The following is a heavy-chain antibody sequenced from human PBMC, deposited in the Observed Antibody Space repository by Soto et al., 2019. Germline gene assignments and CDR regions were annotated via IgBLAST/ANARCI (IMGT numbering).Heavy chain of an antibody. CDR3: AKESLDIVVVPAALDY. D-gene: IGHD2-2*01. CDR1: GFTFSSYA. CDR2: ISGSGGST. V-gene: IGHV3-23*01. J-gene: IGHJ4*02. Sequence: GGSLILSCAASGFTFSSYAMSWVRQAPGKGLEWVSAISGSGGSTYYADSVKGRFTISRDNSKNTLYLQMNSLRAEDTAVYYCAKESLDIVVVPAALDYWGQGTLVTVSS.